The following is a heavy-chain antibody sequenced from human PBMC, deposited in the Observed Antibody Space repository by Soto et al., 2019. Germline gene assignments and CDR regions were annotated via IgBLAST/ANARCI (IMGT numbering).Heavy chain of an antibody. CDR1: GFTFSSYG. D-gene: IGHD1-26*01. V-gene: IGHV3-23*01. CDR2: ISGSGGST. J-gene: IGHJ4*02. Sequence: GGSLRLSCAASGFTFSSYGMSWVRQAPGKGLEWVSSISGSGGSTYYADSVKGRFTISRDNSKNTLYLQMNSLRAEDTAVYYCAKASAPGGTYFPLWFWGQGTLVTVSS. CDR3: AKASAPGGTYFPLWF.